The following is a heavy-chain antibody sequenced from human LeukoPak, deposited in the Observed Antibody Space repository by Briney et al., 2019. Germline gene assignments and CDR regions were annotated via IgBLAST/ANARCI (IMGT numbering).Heavy chain of an antibody. Sequence: GGSLRLSCAASGFTFSNYAMSWVRQAPGMGLEWVSALSDSGSNTYYADSVKGRFTISRDNSKNTMYLRMNSLRAEDTAVYYCAKALSRGWLYPYYFDYWGQGTLVTVSS. CDR2: LSDSGSNT. CDR3: AKALSRGWLYPYYFDY. CDR1: GFTFSNYA. J-gene: IGHJ4*02. D-gene: IGHD3-16*02. V-gene: IGHV3-23*01.